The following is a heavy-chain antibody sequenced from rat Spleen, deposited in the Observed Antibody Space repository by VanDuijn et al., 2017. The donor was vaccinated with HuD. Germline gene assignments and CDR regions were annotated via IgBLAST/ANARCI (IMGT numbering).Heavy chain of an antibody. Sequence: QVQLKESGPGLVKPSETLSLTCTVSGFSLTSYHVSWVRQPPGKGLEWMGVIWGDGSTAYNSALKSRLSISRDTSKSQVFLKMSSLKTEDTATYYCARDEATYYSSYGGFAYWGQGTLVTVSS. D-gene: IGHD1-2*01. CDR3: ARDEATYYSSYGGFAY. CDR1: GFSLTSYH. V-gene: IGHV2-32*01. CDR2: IWGDGST. J-gene: IGHJ3*01.